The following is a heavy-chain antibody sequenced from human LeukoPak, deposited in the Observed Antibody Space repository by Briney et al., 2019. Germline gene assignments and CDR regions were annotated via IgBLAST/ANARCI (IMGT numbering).Heavy chain of an antibody. D-gene: IGHD6-19*01. CDR1: GGTFSSYA. CDR2: IIPIFGTA. J-gene: IGHJ6*03. Sequence: SVKVSCKASGGTFSSYAISWVRQAPGQGLEWMGGIIPIFGTANYAQKFQGRVTITTVESTSTAYMELSSLRSEDTAVYYCASCGAVAGGRSIIDYYYYMDVWGKGTTVTVSS. V-gene: IGHV1-69*05. CDR3: ASCGAVAGGRSIIDYYYYMDV.